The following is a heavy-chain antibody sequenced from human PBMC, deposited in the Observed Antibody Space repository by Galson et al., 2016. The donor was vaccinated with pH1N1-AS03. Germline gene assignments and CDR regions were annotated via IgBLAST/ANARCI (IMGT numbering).Heavy chain of an antibody. V-gene: IGHV3-43D*03. D-gene: IGHD3-3*01. CDR3: AKDTGVFGYYYTFDY. J-gene: IGHJ4*02. CDR2: ITGAGDST. CDR1: GFTFNGYN. Sequence: SLRLSCAASGFTFNGYNMHWVRQSSGKGLEWVALITGAGDSTFYADSVKGRFTISRDNTKNSLYLQMDSLRGDDTALGYCAKDTGVFGYYYTFDYWGLGTLVTVSS.